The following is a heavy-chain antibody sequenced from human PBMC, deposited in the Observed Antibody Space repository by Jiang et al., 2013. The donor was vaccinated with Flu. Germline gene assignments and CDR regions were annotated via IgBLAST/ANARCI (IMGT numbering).Heavy chain of an antibody. CDR2: ILPRDSDI. CDR1: GYIFTDYW. CDR3: VRQGTNGWYYFDY. V-gene: IGHV5-51*01. Sequence: GAEVKKPGESLNISCKGSGYIFTDYWIGWVRQMPGNGLEWLGIILPRDSDIRYNPSFHGQVALSVDRSITTAYLQWSSLKASDAAMYYCVRQGTNGWYYFDYWGQGTPVTVSS. J-gene: IGHJ4*02. D-gene: IGHD2-8*01.